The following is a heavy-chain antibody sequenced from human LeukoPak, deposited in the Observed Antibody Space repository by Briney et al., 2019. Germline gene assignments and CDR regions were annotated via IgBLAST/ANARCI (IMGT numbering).Heavy chain of an antibody. CDR2: IKQDGSEK. V-gene: IGHV3-7*03. CDR3: AKRGVEIRGLLVIGYHKETSYFDH. D-gene: IGHD3-10*01. CDR1: GFTFSSYW. Sequence: GGSLRLSCAASGFTFSSYWMSWVRQAPGKGLEGVANIKQDGSEKYYVDSVKGRFTISRDNAKNPLYLQMNSLRAEDTAVYFCAKRGVEIRGLLVIGYHKETSYFDHWGQGVLVTVSS. J-gene: IGHJ4*02.